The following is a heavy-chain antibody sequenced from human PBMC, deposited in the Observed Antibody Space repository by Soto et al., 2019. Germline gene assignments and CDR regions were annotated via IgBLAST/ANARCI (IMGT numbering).Heavy chain of an antibody. CDR3: VKDEVPCSSTTCFYGPFDY. CDR1: GFAFSSYN. J-gene: IGHJ4*02. CDR2: ISSRSSTI. Sequence: GGSLRLSCAASGFAFSSYNMNWVRRAPGRGLEWVSYISSRSSTIFYTDSVRGRFTVSRDNAKNSLYLQMSSLRDEDTAVYYCVKDEVPCSSTTCFYGPFDYWGQGTLVTVS. D-gene: IGHD2-2*01. V-gene: IGHV3-48*02.